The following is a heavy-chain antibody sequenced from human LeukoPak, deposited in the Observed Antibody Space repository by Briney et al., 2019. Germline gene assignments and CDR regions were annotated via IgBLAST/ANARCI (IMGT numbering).Heavy chain of an antibody. CDR3: ARDAYCNGGSCYHHEYYYYMDV. J-gene: IGHJ6*03. CDR2: IIPIFGTA. V-gene: IGHV1-69*05. Sequence: SVKVSCKASGGTFSSYAISWVRQAPGQGLEWMGGIIPIFGTANYAQKFQGRVTITTDESTSTAYMELSSLRSEDTAVYYCARDAYCNGGSCYHHEYYYYMDVWGKGTTVTVSS. CDR1: GGTFSSYA. D-gene: IGHD2-15*01.